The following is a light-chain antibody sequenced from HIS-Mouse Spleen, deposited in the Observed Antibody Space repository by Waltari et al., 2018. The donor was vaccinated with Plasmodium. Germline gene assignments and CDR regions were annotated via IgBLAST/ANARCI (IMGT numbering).Light chain of an antibody. CDR1: QGIRND. J-gene: IGKJ1*01. CDR2: AAS. CDR3: LQDYNYPWT. V-gene: IGKV1-6*01. Sequence: AIQMTQSPSSLSASVGDRVTITCRASQGIRNDLNWYQQKPGKAPKLLIYAASNLKSGVPSRFSGSGSGTDFTLTISSLQPEDFATYYCLQDYNYPWTFGQGTKVEIK.